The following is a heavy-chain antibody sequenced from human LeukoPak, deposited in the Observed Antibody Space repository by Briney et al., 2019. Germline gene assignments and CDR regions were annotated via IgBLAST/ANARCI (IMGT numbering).Heavy chain of an antibody. CDR2: ICGSGGCT. Sequence: GGSLRLSCEASGFTFDTYAIYWVRQAPGKGLEWVSGICGSGGCTYYADSVKGRFTISRDNSKNTVYLQMDSLTADDTAVDYCAKTTVGYSSGRYPGWPADCRGQGTLVTVSS. V-gene: IGHV3-23*01. D-gene: IGHD6-19*01. CDR3: AKTTVGYSSGRYPGWPADC. J-gene: IGHJ4*02. CDR1: GFTFDTYA.